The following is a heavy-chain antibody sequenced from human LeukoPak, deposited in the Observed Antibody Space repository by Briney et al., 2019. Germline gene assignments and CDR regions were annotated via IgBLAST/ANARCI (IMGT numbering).Heavy chain of an antibody. CDR1: GFTFSSYS. D-gene: IGHD3-22*01. CDR2: ISSSSSYI. J-gene: IGHJ4*02. Sequence: PGGSLRLSCAASGFTFSSYSMNWVRQAPGKGLEWVSSISSSSSYIYYADSVKGRFTISRDNAKNSLYLQMNSLRAEDTAVYYCASRYYDSSGYYYVGRIDYWGQGTLVTVSS. CDR3: ASRYYDSSGYYYVGRIDY. V-gene: IGHV3-21*01.